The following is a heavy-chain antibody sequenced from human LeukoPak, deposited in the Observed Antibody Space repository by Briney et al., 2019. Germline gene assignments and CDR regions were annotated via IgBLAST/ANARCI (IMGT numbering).Heavy chain of an antibody. CDR1: GVSIAKTFYY. CDR2: IYTTGGT. J-gene: IGHJ4*02. CDR3: ARRQEGHDY. V-gene: IGHV4-61*02. Sequence: TLSLTCTVSGVSIAKTFYYWSWLRQPAGKGLEWIGRIYTTGGTDYNPSLKSRVTISLDTAKNQFSLKMASVSAADTAVYYCARRQEGHDYWGQGTLVTVSS.